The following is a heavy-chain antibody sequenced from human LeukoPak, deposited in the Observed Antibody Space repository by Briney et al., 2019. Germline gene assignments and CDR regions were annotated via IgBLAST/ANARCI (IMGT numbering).Heavy chain of an antibody. D-gene: IGHD6-19*01. V-gene: IGHV1-2*02. J-gene: IGHJ4*02. Sequence: GASVKVSCKASGYTFTGYYMHWVRQAPGQGLEWMGWINPNSGGTNYAQKFQGRVTMTRDTSISTAYMELSRLRSDDTAVYYCARAGYSSGWYNRRSIDYWGQGTLVTVSS. CDR1: GYTFTGYY. CDR2: INPNSGGT. CDR3: ARAGYSSGWYNRRSIDY.